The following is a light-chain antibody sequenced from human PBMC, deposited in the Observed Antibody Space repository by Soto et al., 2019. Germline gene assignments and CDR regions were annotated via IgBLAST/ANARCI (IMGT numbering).Light chain of an antibody. CDR3: QQYNSYPLT. CDR1: QSISNW. J-gene: IGKJ4*01. CDR2: KAS. Sequence: DSQMTQSPSTLSASVGDRVTITCRASQSISNWLAWYQQKPGKAPKLLMYKASSLDSGVPSSFSGSGSGTEFTLTISSLQPDDFATYYCQQYNSYPLTFGGGTKVDI. V-gene: IGKV1-5*03.